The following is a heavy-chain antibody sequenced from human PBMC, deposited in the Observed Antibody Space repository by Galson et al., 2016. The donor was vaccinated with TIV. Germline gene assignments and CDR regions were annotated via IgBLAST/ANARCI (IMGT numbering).Heavy chain of an antibody. V-gene: IGHV3-23*01. Sequence: SLRLSCAASGFTFDNYAMHWVRQGPGGGLEGVSSVPRSGESPDYSDSVTGRFTISRDNSKKTVYLQMHSLKSEDTAMYFCAKGIAVVLGWFDSWGQGTRVTVSS. CDR1: GFTFDNYA. D-gene: IGHD6-19*01. CDR3: AKGIAVVLGWFDS. J-gene: IGHJ5*01. CDR2: VPRSGESP.